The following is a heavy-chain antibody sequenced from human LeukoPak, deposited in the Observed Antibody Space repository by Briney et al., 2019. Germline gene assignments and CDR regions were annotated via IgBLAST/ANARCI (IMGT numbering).Heavy chain of an antibody. Sequence: ASVKVSCKVSGYTLTELSMHWVRQAPGKGLEWMGGFDTEDGETIYAQKFQGRVTMTEDTSTDTAYMELSSLRSEDTAVYYCATTSPYGSYDGLGAFDIWGQGTMVTVSS. J-gene: IGHJ3*02. V-gene: IGHV1-24*01. CDR1: GYTLTELS. D-gene: IGHD1-26*01. CDR3: ATTSPYGSYDGLGAFDI. CDR2: FDTEDGET.